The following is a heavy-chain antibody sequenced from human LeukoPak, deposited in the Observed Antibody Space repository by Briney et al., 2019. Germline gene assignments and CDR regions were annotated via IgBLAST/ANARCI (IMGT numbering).Heavy chain of an antibody. D-gene: IGHD6-13*01. J-gene: IGHJ6*02. CDR2: IYYTGST. CDR1: DGSISSSSYY. Sequence: SETLSLTCTVSDGSISSSSYYWGWIRQPPGKGLEWIGSIYYTGSTYYNPSLKSRVTISVDTSMHQFSLKLRSVAAADTAVYYCARAAAGTYYGMDVWGQGTTVTVSS. CDR3: ARAAAGTYYGMDV. V-gene: IGHV4-39*01.